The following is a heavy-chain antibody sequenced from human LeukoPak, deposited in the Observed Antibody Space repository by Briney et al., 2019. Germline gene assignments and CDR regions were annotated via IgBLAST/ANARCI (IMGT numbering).Heavy chain of an antibody. CDR2: ISSSSSYI. CDR3: ARGGRVTVTPFDY. Sequence: GGSLSLSCAASGFTFSSYSMNWVRQAPGKGLEWVSSISSSSSYIYYADSVKGRFTISRDNAKNSLYLQMNSLRAEDTAVYYCARGGRVTVTPFDYWGQGTLVTVSS. V-gene: IGHV3-21*01. D-gene: IGHD4-17*01. J-gene: IGHJ4*02. CDR1: GFTFSSYS.